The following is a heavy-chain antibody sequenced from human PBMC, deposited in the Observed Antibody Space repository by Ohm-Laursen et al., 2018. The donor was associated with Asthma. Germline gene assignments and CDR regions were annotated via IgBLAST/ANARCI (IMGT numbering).Heavy chain of an antibody. CDR1: GFTFSSYG. CDR3: ARDEGYSSSWYNWFDP. Sequence: SSLRLSCAASGFTFSSYGMHWVRQAPGKGLEWVAVISYDGSNKYYADSVKGRFTISRDNSKNTLYLQMNSLRAEDTAVYYCARDEGYSSSWYNWFDPWGQGTLVTVSS. CDR2: ISYDGSNK. D-gene: IGHD6-13*01. V-gene: IGHV3-30*03. J-gene: IGHJ5*02.